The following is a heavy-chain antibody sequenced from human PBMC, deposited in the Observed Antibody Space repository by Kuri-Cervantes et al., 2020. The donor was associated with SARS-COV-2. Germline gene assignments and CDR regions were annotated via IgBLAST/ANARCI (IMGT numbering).Heavy chain of an antibody. CDR1: GCTFSSYA. D-gene: IGHD2-2*01. CDR2: IIPLFGTT. J-gene: IGHJ4*02. V-gene: IGHV1-69*06. Sequence: SVKVSCKASGCTFSSYAVTWVRQAPGQGLEWMGRIIPLFGTTIYAQKFRGRVTITADKSTNTAYMELSSLRSEDTAVYYCARPYCSSTTCYDGTFDSWGQGTLVTVSS. CDR3: ARPYCSSTTCYDGTFDS.